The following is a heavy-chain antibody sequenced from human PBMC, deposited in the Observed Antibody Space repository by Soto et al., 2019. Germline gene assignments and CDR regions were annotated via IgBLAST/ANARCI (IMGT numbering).Heavy chain of an antibody. Sequence: GGSLRLSCAASGFTFINYWMHWVRQGTGKGLVWVSRVNSDGSSASYVDSVKGRFTISRDNAKNTLYLQMDSLRAEDTAVYYCARGPLPPVGGTKYYYGMDVWGQGTTVTVSS. J-gene: IGHJ6*02. V-gene: IGHV3-74*01. CDR1: GFTFINYW. CDR2: VNSDGSSA. CDR3: ARGPLPPVGGTKYYYGMDV. D-gene: IGHD2-15*01.